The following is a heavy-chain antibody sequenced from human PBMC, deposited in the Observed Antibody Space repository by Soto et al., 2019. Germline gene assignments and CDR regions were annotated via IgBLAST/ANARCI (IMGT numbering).Heavy chain of an antibody. CDR1: VFTFSSYE. D-gene: IGHD4-17*01. CDR3: ARYGDSLKSYGMDV. CDR2: ISSSGSTI. J-gene: IGHJ6*02. Sequence: SLRLSCSASVFTFSSYEMNWVRQAPGKGLEWVSYISSSGSTIYYADSVKGRFTISRDNAKNSLYLQMNSLRAEDTAVYYCARYGDSLKSYGMDVWGQGTTVTVSS. V-gene: IGHV3-48*03.